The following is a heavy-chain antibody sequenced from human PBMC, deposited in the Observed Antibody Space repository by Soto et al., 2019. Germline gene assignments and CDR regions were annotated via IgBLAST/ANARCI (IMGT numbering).Heavy chain of an antibody. CDR2: MNPNSGNT. J-gene: IGHJ6*02. D-gene: IGHD3-3*01. CDR1: GYTKTSYD. Sequence: VKVYWKASGYTKTSYDINWVRQDTGQGLEWMGWMNPNSGNTGYAQKFQGRVTVTRNTSISTAYMELSSLRSEDTAVYYCARFSYYDFWSGYYTDYYYYGIGVWGQGTTVTGYS. CDR3: ARFSYYDFWSGYYTDYYYYGIGV. V-gene: IGHV1-8*01.